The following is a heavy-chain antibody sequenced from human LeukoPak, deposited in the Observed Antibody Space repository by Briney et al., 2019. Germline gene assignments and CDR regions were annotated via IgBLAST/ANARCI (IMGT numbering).Heavy chain of an antibody. CDR1: GGSISSYY. D-gene: IGHD6-13*01. J-gene: IGHJ6*02. Sequence: SETLSLTCTVSGGSISSYYWSWIRQPPGKGLEWIGYIYYSGSTNYNPSLKSRVTISVDTSKNQFSLKLSSVTAADTAVYYCARQSSSWSYYYYYGMDVRGQGTTVTVSS. CDR3: ARQSSSWSYYYYYGMDV. V-gene: IGHV4-59*08. CDR2: IYYSGST.